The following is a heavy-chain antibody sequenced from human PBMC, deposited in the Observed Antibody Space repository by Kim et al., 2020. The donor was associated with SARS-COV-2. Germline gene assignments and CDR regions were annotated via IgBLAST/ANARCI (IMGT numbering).Heavy chain of an antibody. Sequence: GSTYYADSVKSRFTSSRDNSKNTLYLQMNSLRAEDTAVYYCASASGSFDYWGQGTLVTVSS. CDR3: ASASGSFDY. CDR2: GST. J-gene: IGHJ4*02. V-gene: IGHV3-53*01. D-gene: IGHD3-10*01.